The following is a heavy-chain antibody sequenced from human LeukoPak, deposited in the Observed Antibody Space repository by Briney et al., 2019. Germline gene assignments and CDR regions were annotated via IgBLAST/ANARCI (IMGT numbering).Heavy chain of an antibody. CDR2: ISYDGSNK. J-gene: IGHJ4*02. CDR1: GFTFSSYG. D-gene: IGHD2-21*02. CDR3: AKKLGYCGGDCYSPFDY. Sequence: PGGSLRLSCAASGFTFSSYGVHWVRQAPGKGLEWVAVISYDGSNKYYADSVKGRFTISRDNSKNTLYLQMNSLRAEDTAVYYCAKKLGYCGGDCYSPFDYWGQGTLVTVSS. V-gene: IGHV3-30*18.